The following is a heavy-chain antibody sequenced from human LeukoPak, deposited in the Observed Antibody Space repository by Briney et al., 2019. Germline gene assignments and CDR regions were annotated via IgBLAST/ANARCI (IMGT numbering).Heavy chain of an antibody. J-gene: IGHJ4*02. Sequence: ASVKVSCKASGGTFSSYAISWVRQAPGQGLEWMGGIIPIFGTANYAQKFQGRVTITADKSTSTAYMELSSLRSEDTAVYYCARSITRRYSRAGLEAFNYWGQGTLVTVSS. CDR3: ARSITRRYSRAGLEAFNY. V-gene: IGHV1-69*06. D-gene: IGHD3-16*02. CDR2: IIPIFGTA. CDR1: GGTFSSYA.